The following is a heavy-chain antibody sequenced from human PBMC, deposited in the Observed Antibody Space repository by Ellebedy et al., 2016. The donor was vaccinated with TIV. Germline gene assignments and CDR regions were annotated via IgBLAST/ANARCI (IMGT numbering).Heavy chain of an antibody. J-gene: IGHJ4*02. D-gene: IGHD1-1*01. CDR2: IYYSGHT. V-gene: IGHV4-39*01. CDR1: GASTSSNKYY. CDR3: ARRVIQQNAWTSYYFDY. Sequence: GSLRLSCTVSGASTSSNKYYWGWIRQPPGKGLEWIGNIYYSGHTYDNPSLKSRVTISVDTSKNQFSLKLTSVTAADTAVYYCARRVIQQNAWTSYYFDYWGQGTLVTVSS.